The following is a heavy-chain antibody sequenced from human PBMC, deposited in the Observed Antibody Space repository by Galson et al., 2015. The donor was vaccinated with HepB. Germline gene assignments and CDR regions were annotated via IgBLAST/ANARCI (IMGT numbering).Heavy chain of an antibody. V-gene: IGHV3-66*01. CDR3: AREEGYGVRYWYFDL. CDR2: IYSGGST. J-gene: IGHJ2*01. D-gene: IGHD4-17*01. CDR1: GFTVSSNY. Sequence: SLRLSCAASGFTVSSNYMSWVRQAPGKGLEWVSVIYSGGSTYYADSVKGRFTISRDNSKNTLYLQMNSLRAEDTAVYYCAREEGYGVRYWYFDLWGRGTLVTVSS.